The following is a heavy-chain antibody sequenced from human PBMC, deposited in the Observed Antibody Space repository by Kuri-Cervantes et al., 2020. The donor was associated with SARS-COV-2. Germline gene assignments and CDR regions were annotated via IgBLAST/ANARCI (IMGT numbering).Heavy chain of an antibody. CDR3: ASEVLPAVGAFDI. D-gene: IGHD1-14*01. J-gene: IGHJ3*02. V-gene: IGHV3-30*09. CDR1: RFTFSTHA. Sequence: GGSLRLSCVVSRFTFSTHAMHWARQAPGKGLEWVAVISDDGNKTYYADSVKGRFVVSSDNSKETLYVQMNSLRAEDTAVYYCASEVLPAVGAFDIWGQGTMVTVSS. CDR2: ISDDGNKT.